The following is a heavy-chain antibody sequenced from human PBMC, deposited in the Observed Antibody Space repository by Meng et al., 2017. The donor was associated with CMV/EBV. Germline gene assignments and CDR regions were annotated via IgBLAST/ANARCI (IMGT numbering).Heavy chain of an antibody. J-gene: IGHJ4*02. Sequence: SETLSLTCTVSGGSISSYFWSWIRQPPGKGLEWIGYISYSGSTNYNPSLKSRATISVDTSKNQFSLKLSSVTAADTAVYYCARSTWAYGSGSYYLFDYWGQGTLVTVSS. D-gene: IGHD3-10*01. CDR1: GGSISSYF. CDR3: ARSTWAYGSGSYYLFDY. V-gene: IGHV4-59*01. CDR2: ISYSGST.